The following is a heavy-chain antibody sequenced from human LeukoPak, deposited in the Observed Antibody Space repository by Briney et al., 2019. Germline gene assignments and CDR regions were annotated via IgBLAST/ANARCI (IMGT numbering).Heavy chain of an antibody. J-gene: IGHJ4*02. CDR3: ARWPGRGRIDY. CDR1: GGSISSYY. CDR2: TYYSGST. Sequence: SETLSLTCTVSGGSISSYYWSWIRQPPGKGPEWIGYTYYSGSTNYNPSLKSRVTISVDTSKNQFSLKLSSVTAADTAVYYCARWPGRGRIDYWGQGTLVTVSS. V-gene: IGHV4-59*01. D-gene: IGHD3/OR15-3a*01.